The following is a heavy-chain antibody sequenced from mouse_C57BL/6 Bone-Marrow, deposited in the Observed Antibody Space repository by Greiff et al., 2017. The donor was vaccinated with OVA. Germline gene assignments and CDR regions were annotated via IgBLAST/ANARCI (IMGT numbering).Heavy chain of an antibody. CDR3: ARFLYYYGSSLYWYFDV. CDR2: IDPSDSYT. V-gene: IGHV1-69*01. Sequence: QVQLQQPGAELVMPGASVKLSCKASGYTFTSYWMHWVKQRPGQGLEWIGEIDPSDSYTIYNQKFKGKSTLTVDKSSSTAYMQLRSLTSEDSAVYYCARFLYYYGSSLYWYFDVWGTGTTVTVSS. J-gene: IGHJ1*03. CDR1: GYTFTSYW. D-gene: IGHD1-1*01.